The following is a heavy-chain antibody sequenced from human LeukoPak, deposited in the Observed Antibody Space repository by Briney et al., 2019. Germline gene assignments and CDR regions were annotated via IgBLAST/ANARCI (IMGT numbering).Heavy chain of an antibody. J-gene: IGHJ3*02. V-gene: IGHV1-2*02. CDR3: ARFGVVTNDAFDI. CDR1: GYTFNGCY. Sequence: ASVKVSCKASGYTFNGCYLHWVRQAPGQGLEWMGWINPNSGVTKFAQQFQGRVTMTWDTSVSTAYMELSRLTSDDTAMYYCARFGVVTNDAFDIWGQGTMVTISS. CDR2: INPNSGVT. D-gene: IGHD3-3*01.